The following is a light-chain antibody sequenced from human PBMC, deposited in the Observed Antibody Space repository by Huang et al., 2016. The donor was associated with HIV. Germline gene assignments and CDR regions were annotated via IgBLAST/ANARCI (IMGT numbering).Light chain of an antibody. V-gene: IGKV1-39*01. Sequence: IQMTQSPTSLSASVGDRVRITCRASQVISTYLNWFQQKPGKAPRLLIYGASTLHTGVPSRFRGSGSGTEFTLTISGLQVDDLGTCYCQQSYSSSITFGQGTRL. CDR1: QVISTY. CDR2: GAS. J-gene: IGKJ5*01. CDR3: QQSYSSSIT.